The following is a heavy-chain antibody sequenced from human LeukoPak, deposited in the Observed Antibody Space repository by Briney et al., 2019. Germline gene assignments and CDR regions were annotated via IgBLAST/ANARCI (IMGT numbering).Heavy chain of an antibody. CDR1: GYTFTGYY. CDR3: ARKYSSSWASYYYYGMDV. D-gene: IGHD6-13*01. Sequence: ASVKVSCKASGYTFTGYYMHWVRQAPGQGLEWMGWINPNSGGTNYAQKFQGRVTMTRDTSISTAYMELSRLRSDDTAVYYCARKYSSSWASYYYYGMDVWGQGTTVTVSS. CDR2: INPNSGGT. V-gene: IGHV1-2*02. J-gene: IGHJ6*02.